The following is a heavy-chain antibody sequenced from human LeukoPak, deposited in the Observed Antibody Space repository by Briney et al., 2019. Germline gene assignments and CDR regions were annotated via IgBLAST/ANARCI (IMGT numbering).Heavy chain of an antibody. V-gene: IGHV4-4*07. D-gene: IGHD6-13*01. CDR3: ARETVDGSSSYYPDALDV. CDR2: ISTTGTT. J-gene: IGHJ3*01. Sequence: PSETLSLTCTVSGDSIITYYWNWIRQPAGKGLEWIGRISTTGTTNYNPSLNSRISMSLDASENQFSMRLKSLTAADTAVYYCARETVDGSSSYYPDALDVWGRGTMVTVSS. CDR1: GDSIITYY.